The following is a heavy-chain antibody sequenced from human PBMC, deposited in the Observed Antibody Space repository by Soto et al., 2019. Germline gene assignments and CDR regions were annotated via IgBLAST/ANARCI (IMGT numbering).Heavy chain of an antibody. CDR1: GGSISSYY. Sequence: SETLSLTCTVSGGSISSYYWSWIRQPAGKGLEWIGRIYTSGSTNYNPSLKSRVTMSVDTSKNQFSLKLSSVTAADTAVYYCARDTSYNWNYWFDPWGQGTLVTVSS. D-gene: IGHD1-7*01. CDR2: IYTSGST. CDR3: ARDTSYNWNYWFDP. V-gene: IGHV4-4*07. J-gene: IGHJ5*02.